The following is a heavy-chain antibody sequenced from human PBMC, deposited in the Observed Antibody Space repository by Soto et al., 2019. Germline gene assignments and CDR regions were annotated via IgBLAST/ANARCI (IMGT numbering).Heavy chain of an antibody. CDR2: IYHSGST. CDR3: ARDPGR. Sequence: SETLCLTYAVSGGSIGGGGDSWSWIRQPPGKGLEWIGYIYHSGSTYYNPSLKSRVTISVDRSKNQFSLKLSSVTAADTAVYYCARDPGRWGQGTLVTVSS. J-gene: IGHJ4*02. V-gene: IGHV4-30-2*01. CDR1: GGSIGGGGDS.